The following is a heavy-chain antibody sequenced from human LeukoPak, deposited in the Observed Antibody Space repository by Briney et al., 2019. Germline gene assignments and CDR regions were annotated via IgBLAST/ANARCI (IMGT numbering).Heavy chain of an antibody. CDR1: GFTFSSYA. CDR3: ARDLAWGGY. V-gene: IGHV3-21*01. D-gene: IGHD7-27*01. CDR2: ITSSSSSM. J-gene: IGHJ4*02. Sequence: GGSLRLSCAASGFTFSSYAMSWVRQAPGKGLEWVSSITSSSSSMYSADSAKGRLAISRDNAKNSLYLQMNSLRAEDTAVYYCARDLAWGGYWGQGTLVTVSS.